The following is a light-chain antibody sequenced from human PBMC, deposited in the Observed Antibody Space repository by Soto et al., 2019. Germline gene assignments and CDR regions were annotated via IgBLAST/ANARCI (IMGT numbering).Light chain of an antibody. Sequence: DIQMTQSPSTLSASVGDRVTITCRASQSISTWLAWYQQKPGKAPKLLIYDASTLESGVPSRFSGSGFGTEFTLTISSLQPDDFATYYCQHYDSSSATFGQGTKVDIK. V-gene: IGKV1-5*01. CDR2: DAS. J-gene: IGKJ1*01. CDR1: QSISTW. CDR3: QHYDSSSAT.